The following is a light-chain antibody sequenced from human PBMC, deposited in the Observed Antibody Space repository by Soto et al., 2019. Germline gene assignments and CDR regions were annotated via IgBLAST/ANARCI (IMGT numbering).Light chain of an antibody. J-gene: IGKJ3*01. CDR2: DAS. Sequence: EIVLTQSPAIMYLSPGERATLSCRASQSVSSYLAWYQQKPGQAPRLLIYDASNRATGIPARFSGSGSGTDFTLTISSLEPEDFAVYYCQQRSNWFLTFGPGTKVDI. V-gene: IGKV3-11*01. CDR1: QSVSSY. CDR3: QQRSNWFLT.